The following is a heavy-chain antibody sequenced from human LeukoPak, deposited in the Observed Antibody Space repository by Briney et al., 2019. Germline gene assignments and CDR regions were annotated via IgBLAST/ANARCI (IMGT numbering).Heavy chain of an antibody. V-gene: IGHV3-23*01. CDR3: AKGAAMVQGVLDP. CDR2: ISGSGGST. J-gene: IGHJ5*02. CDR1: GFTFSNYA. Sequence: GGSLRLSCAASGFTFSNYAMSWVRHAPGKGLEWVSAISGSGGSTYYADSVKGRFTISRDNSKNTLYLQMNSLRAEDMAVYYCAKGAAMVQGVLDPWGQGTLVTVPS. D-gene: IGHD3-10*01.